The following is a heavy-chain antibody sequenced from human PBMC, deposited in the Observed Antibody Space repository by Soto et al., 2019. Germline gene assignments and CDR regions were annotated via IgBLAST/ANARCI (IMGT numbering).Heavy chain of an antibody. D-gene: IGHD3-16*02. CDR2: INHGGTT. CDR1: GGSFNDYF. Sequence: QVQLKQWGTGLLKPSETLSLTCAVYGGSFNDYFWSWIRQPPGKGLEWLGEINHGGTTNYFPSLMRRVTISVDTSKNQFSLKLISVTAADTAVYFCARGRLHLGELSFNYLDFWGQGTPVTVSS. CDR3: ARGRLHLGELSFNYLDF. V-gene: IGHV4-34*01. J-gene: IGHJ4*02.